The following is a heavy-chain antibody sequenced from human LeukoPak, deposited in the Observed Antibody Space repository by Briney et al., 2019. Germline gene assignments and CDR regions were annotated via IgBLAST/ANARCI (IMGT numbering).Heavy chain of an antibody. CDR2: ISGSGGST. D-gene: IGHD5-24*01. Sequence: GGSLRLSCAASGFTFSSYAMSWVRQAPGKGLEWVSAISGSGGSTYYADSVKGRFTISRDNSKKTRYRQMNRLRAEDTAVYFCAKGSPRRDGYNFRIWDTLNAVADAFDIWGQGTMVTVSS. J-gene: IGHJ3*02. CDR1: GFTFSSYA. V-gene: IGHV3-23*01. CDR3: AKGSPRRDGYNFRIWDTLNAVADAFDI.